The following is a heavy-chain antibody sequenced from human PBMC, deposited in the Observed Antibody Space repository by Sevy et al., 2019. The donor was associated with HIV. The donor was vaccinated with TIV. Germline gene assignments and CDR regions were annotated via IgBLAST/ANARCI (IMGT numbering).Heavy chain of an antibody. CDR3: AKEDRTMIVVVTARFDP. V-gene: IGHV3-23*01. CDR2: ISGSGGST. D-gene: IGHD3-22*01. CDR1: GFTFSSYA. J-gene: IGHJ5*02. Sequence: GGSLRLSCAASGFTFSSYAMSWVRQAPGKGLEWVSAISGSGGSTYYADSGKGRFTISRDNPKNTRYLQMNSLRAEDTAVYYCAKEDRTMIVVVTARFDPWGQGTLVTVFS.